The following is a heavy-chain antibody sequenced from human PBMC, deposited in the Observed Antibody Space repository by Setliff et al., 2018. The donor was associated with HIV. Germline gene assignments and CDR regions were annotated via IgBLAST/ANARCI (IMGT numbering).Heavy chain of an antibody. Sequence: LRLSCAASGFTFSSYAMSWVRQAPGKGLEWVSAISGSGGSTYYADSVKGRFTISRDNSKNTLYLQMNSLRAEDTAVYYCAKAILPSITMIVVAYFDYWGQGTLVTVPQ. CDR2: ISGSGGST. V-gene: IGHV3-23*01. CDR1: GFTFSSYA. J-gene: IGHJ4*02. CDR3: AKAILPSITMIVVAYFDY. D-gene: IGHD3-22*01.